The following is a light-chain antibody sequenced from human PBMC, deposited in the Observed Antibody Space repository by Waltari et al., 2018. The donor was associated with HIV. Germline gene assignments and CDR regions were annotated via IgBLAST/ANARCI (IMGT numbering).Light chain of an antibody. CDR1: SPNIETNT. Sequence: QSVLTQAPSASGTPGQRVTISCSGSSPNIETNTVNWYQQLPGTAPKLLIYSSNQRPSGVPARFSGSKSGTSASLAISGPQSEDEADYYCAAWDDSLNGPVFGGGTKLTVL. J-gene: IGLJ2*01. CDR2: SSN. CDR3: AAWDDSLNGPV. V-gene: IGLV1-44*01.